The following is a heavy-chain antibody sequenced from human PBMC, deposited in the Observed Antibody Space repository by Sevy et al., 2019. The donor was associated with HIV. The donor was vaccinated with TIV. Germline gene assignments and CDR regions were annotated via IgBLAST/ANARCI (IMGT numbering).Heavy chain of an antibody. J-gene: IGHJ6*02. CDR2: INQHGSEK. V-gene: IGHV3-7*01. CDR1: GFTFSSYE. Sequence: GGSLRLSCTASGFTFSSYEMNWVRQAPGKGLEWVANINQHGSEKYFVDSVKGRFTISRDNAKNSLYLQMNSLRAEDTAVYYWAGWGGGLDVWGQGTTVTVSS. D-gene: IGHD3-16*01. CDR3: AGWGGGLDV.